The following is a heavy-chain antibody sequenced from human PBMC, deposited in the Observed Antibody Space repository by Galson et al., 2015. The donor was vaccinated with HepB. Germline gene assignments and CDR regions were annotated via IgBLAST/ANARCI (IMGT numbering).Heavy chain of an antibody. Sequence: SVKVSCKASGGTFSSYAISWVRQAPGQGLEWMGGIIPIFGTANYAQKFQGRVTITADESTSTAYMELSSLRSEDTAVYYCARDLGLDYYDSSGYYYYYGMDVWGQGTTVTVSS. J-gene: IGHJ6*02. D-gene: IGHD3-22*01. V-gene: IGHV1-69*13. CDR3: ARDLGLDYYDSSGYYYYYGMDV. CDR2: IIPIFGTA. CDR1: GGTFSSYA.